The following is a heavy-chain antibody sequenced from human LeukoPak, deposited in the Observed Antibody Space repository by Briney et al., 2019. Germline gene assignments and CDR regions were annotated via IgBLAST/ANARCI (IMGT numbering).Heavy chain of an antibody. V-gene: IGHV3-23*01. D-gene: IGHD6-13*01. CDR3: AKYKIAAAANRTIDY. CDR2: ISGSGGST. CDR1: GFTFSSYA. J-gene: IGHJ4*02. Sequence: PGGSPRLSCAASGFTFSSYAMSWVRQAPGKGLEWVSGISGSGGSTYYAASVKGRFTISRDNSKNTLYLQMNSLRAEDTAVYYCAKYKIAAAANRTIDYWGQGTLVTVSS.